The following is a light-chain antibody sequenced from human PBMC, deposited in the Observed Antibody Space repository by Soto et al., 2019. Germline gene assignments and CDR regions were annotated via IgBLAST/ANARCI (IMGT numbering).Light chain of an antibody. CDR1: QTISSW. CDR2: KAS. V-gene: IGKV1-5*03. Sequence: DIQMTQSPSTLSASVGDRVTITCRASQTISSWLAWYHQKPGKAPKVLIYKASSLESGVPSRFSGSESGTEFTSTISSLQPDNFATYYCQHYNGRLTFGGGTK. J-gene: IGKJ4*01. CDR3: QHYNGRLT.